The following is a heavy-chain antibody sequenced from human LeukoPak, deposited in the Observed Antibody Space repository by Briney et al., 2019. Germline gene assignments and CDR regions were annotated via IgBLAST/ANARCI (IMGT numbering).Heavy chain of an antibody. CDR1: GGSISSYY. CDR2: IYYSGST. CDR3: AREGGAAPYFDY. Sequence: SETLSLTCTVSGGSISSYYWSWIRQPPGKGLEGIGYIYYSGSTNYNPSLKSRVTISVDTSKNQFSLKLSSVTAADTAVYYCAREGGAAPYFDYWGQGTLVTVSS. D-gene: IGHD3-16*01. J-gene: IGHJ4*02. V-gene: IGHV4-59*01.